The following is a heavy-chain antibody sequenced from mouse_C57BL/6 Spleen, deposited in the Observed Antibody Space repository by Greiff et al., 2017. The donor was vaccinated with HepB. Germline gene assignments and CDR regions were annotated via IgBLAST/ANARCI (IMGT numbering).Heavy chain of an antibody. V-gene: IGHV5-4*01. CDR3: ARDEATKGFAY. Sequence: EVKLVESGGGLVKPGGSLKLSCAASGFTFSSYAMSWVRQTPEKRLEWVATISDGGSYTYYPDNVKGRFTISRDNAKNNLYLQMSHLKSEDTAMCYCARDEATKGFAYWGQGTLVTVSA. J-gene: IGHJ3*01. CDR2: ISDGGSYT. CDR1: GFTFSSYA.